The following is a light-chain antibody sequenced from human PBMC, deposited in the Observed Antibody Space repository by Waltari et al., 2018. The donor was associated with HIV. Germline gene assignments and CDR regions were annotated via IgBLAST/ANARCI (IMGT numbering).Light chain of an antibody. Sequence: QSVLAQPPSASGTPGQRVTISCSGSTSNIGGNTVSWYQQLPGTAPKLLIYSNNARPSGVLDRLSASTSGTSASLVISGLQSEDEADYYCAAWDDSLKGGAFGTGTKVTVL. CDR1: TSNIGGNT. CDR3: AAWDDSLKGGA. V-gene: IGLV1-44*01. CDR2: SNN. J-gene: IGLJ1*01.